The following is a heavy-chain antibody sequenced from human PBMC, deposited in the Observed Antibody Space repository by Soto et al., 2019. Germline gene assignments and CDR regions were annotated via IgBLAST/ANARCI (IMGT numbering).Heavy chain of an antibody. CDR3: GKGGGGDHGY. D-gene: IGHD2-21*02. CDR2: ITITGDTT. V-gene: IGHV3-23*04. Sequence: EVQLVESEGGLVQPGGSLRLSCEASGFIFTTSDMSWVRQAPGKGLEWISSITITGDTTHYADSVKGRFTISRDNSRNPVFLQMNSLRVDAPSVYYFGKGGGGDHGYWGQGTLVAVSS. CDR1: GFIFTTSD. J-gene: IGHJ4*02.